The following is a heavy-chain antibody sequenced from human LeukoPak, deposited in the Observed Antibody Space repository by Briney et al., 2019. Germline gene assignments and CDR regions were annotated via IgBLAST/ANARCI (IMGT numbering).Heavy chain of an antibody. CDR1: GFSVSNTY. Sequence: PGGSLRLSCAASGFSVSNTYMSWVRQAPGEGLEWVSIIYSGGNTYYADSVKGRFTISRDNSKNDLYLQMNRLRPEDTAVYYCARGTVTAPDYWGQGTLVTVSS. V-gene: IGHV3-53*01. J-gene: IGHJ4*02. CDR3: ARGTVTAPDY. CDR2: IYSGGNT. D-gene: IGHD2-21*02.